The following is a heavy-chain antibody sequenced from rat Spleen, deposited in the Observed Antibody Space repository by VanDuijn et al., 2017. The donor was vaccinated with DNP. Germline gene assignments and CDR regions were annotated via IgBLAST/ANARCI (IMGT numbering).Heavy chain of an antibody. CDR3: ARHVLPLRVWDY. CDR1: GFTFSDYY. D-gene: IGHD1-4*01. J-gene: IGHJ2*01. V-gene: IGHV5-22*01. Sequence: EVQLVESGGGLVQPGGSLKLSCAASGFTFSDYYMAWVRQAPTKGLEWVAYTNYNGGSTYNGDPVKGRFTISRDNAKSTLYLQMNSLRSEDMATYYCARHVLPLRVWDYWGQGVMVTVSS. CDR2: TNYNGGST.